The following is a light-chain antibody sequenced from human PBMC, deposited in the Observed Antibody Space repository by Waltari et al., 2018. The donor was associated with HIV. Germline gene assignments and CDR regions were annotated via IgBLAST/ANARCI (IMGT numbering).Light chain of an antibody. CDR2: WAS. J-gene: IGKJ3*01. V-gene: IGKV4-1*01. Sequence: DILMTQSQDSLVVSLAERATINCKSSQSVLYSSSSKNYLAWYQQKQGQSPKLLIYWASTRESGVPDRFSGGGSGTDFTLTISSLQAEDVAVYYCQQYYSLPFTFGPGTKVDIK. CDR3: QQYYSLPFT. CDR1: QSVLYSSSSKNY.